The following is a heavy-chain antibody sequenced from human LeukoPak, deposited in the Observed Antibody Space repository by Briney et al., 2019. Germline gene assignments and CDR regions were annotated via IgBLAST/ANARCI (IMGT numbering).Heavy chain of an antibody. CDR1: GFTFSTYA. V-gene: IGHV3-48*04. J-gene: IGHJ4*02. CDR3: ARGEQDMATMSIDY. Sequence: GGSLRLSCAASGFTFSTYAMNWVRQAPGKGLEWVSYSSSGSSTIYYADSVKGRFTISRDNAKNSLYLQMHSLRAEDTAVYYCARGEQDMATMSIDYWGQGALVTVSS. CDR2: SSSGSSTI. D-gene: IGHD5-24*01.